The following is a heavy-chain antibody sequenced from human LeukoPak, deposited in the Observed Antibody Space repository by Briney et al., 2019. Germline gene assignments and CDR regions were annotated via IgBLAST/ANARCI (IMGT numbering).Heavy chain of an antibody. CDR2: ISYDGGNI. J-gene: IGHJ3*02. V-gene: IGHV3-30*03. Sequence: GGSLRLYCAASGFIFSSYGMHWVRQAPGKGLEWVAVISYDGGNISYTDSVKGRFTIYRDNSKNTLYLQMNSLRAEDTAVYYCARGRVGQWLVDAFDIWGQGTMVTVSS. D-gene: IGHD6-19*01. CDR3: ARGRVGQWLVDAFDI. CDR1: GFIFSSYG.